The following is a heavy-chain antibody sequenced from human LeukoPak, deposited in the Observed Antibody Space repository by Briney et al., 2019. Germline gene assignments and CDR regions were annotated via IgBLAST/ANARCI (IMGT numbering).Heavy chain of an antibody. D-gene: IGHD2-15*01. CDR3: AREVLVVAATTFWYFDL. CDR1: GFTFNTYN. Sequence: PGGSLRLSCAASGFTFNTYNMNWVRQAPGKGLEWVSSISSSSNYIYYADSVRGRFTISRDNAKNSLSLQMNSLRADDTAVFYCAREVLVVAATTFWYFDLWGRGTLVTVSS. CDR2: ISSSSNYI. V-gene: IGHV3-21*01. J-gene: IGHJ2*01.